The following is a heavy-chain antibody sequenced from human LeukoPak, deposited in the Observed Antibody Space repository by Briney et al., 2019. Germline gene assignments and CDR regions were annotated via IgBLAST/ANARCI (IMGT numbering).Heavy chain of an antibody. Sequence: PSETLSLTCAVSGGSISSGGYSWSWIRQPPGKGLEWIGYIYHSGSTYYNPSLKSRVTISVDTSKNQFSLKLSSVTAADTAVYYCARDRADTAMTIDAFDIWGQGTMVTVSS. CDR3: ARDRADTAMTIDAFDI. CDR2: IYHSGST. CDR1: GGSISSGGYS. J-gene: IGHJ3*02. V-gene: IGHV4-30-2*01. D-gene: IGHD5-18*01.